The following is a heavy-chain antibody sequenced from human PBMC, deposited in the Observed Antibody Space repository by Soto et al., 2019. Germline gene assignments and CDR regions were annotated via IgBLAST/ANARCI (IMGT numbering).Heavy chain of an antibody. CDR1: GFSLRTSGVG. V-gene: IGHV2-5*02. D-gene: IGHD2-15*01. Sequence: QITLKESGPTLVKPTQTLTLTCTFSGFSLRTSGVGVGWIRQPPGKALEWLALIYWDDDKRYRPSLKSRLTITKVTSKNQVVLTMTNMDPVDTATYFCAHRGGSCYDYWGQGTLVTVSS. CDR3: AHRGGSCYDY. J-gene: IGHJ4*02. CDR2: IYWDDDK.